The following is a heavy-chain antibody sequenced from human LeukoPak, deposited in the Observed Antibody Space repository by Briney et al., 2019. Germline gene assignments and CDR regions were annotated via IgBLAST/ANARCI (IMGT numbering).Heavy chain of an antibody. CDR2: ISGSGGTT. CDR1: GFTFSSQA. Sequence: PGGSLRLSCAASGFTFSSQAMSWVRQAPGKGLEWVSGISGSGGTTYYADSVKGRFTISRDTPKNTLYLQMNSLRGEGTAVYYCASWRWLQLYYFDHWGQGTLVTVSS. J-gene: IGHJ4*02. D-gene: IGHD5-24*01. CDR3: ASWRWLQLYYFDH. V-gene: IGHV3-23*01.